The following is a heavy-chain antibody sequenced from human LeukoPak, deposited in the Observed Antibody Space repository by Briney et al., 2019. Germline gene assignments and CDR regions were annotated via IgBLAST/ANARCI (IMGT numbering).Heavy chain of an antibody. CDR1: GYTFSNYD. Sequence: ASVKVSCKASGYTFSNYDINWVRQAPGQGLEWMGWMNPKFQGRVTMTRNNSISTAYMELSSLRSEDTAVYYCARVLRGPLGYCSGGSCPFDYWGQGTLVTVSS. V-gene: IGHV1-8*02. D-gene: IGHD2-15*01. CDR3: ARVLRGPLGYCSGGSCPFDY. CDR2: MNP. J-gene: IGHJ4*02.